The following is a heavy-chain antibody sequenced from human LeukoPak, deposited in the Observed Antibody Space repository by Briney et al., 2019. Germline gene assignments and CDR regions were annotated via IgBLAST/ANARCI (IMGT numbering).Heavy chain of an antibody. J-gene: IGHJ6*03. CDR3: ARSRGGNYDYYYYYMDV. V-gene: IGHV4-59*01. Sequence: PSETLSLTCTVSGGSISSYYWSRIRQPPGKGLEWIGYIYYSGSTNYNPSLKSRVTISVDTSKNQFSLKLSSVTAADTAVYYCARSRGGNYDYYYYYMDVWGKGTTVTVSS. CDR2: IYYSGST. D-gene: IGHD4-23*01. CDR1: GGSISSYY.